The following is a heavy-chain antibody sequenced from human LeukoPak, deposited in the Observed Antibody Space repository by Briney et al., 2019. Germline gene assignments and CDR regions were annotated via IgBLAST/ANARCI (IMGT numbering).Heavy chain of an antibody. CDR1: GYTFTGYY. J-gene: IGHJ5*02. Sequence: ASVKVSCKASGYTFTGYYMHWVRQAPGQGLEWMGWINPNSGGTNYAQKFQGRVTMTRDTSISTAYMELSRLRSDDTAVYYCARDPAPATYSSGWIDWFDPWGQGTLVTVSS. D-gene: IGHD6-19*01. CDR2: INPNSGGT. CDR3: ARDPAPATYSSGWIDWFDP. V-gene: IGHV1-2*02.